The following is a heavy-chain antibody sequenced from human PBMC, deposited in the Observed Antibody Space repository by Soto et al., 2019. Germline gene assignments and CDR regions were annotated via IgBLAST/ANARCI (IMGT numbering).Heavy chain of an antibody. V-gene: IGHV1-69*13. CDR2: IIPMFGTA. D-gene: IGHD6-13*01. CDR3: AINKAGHAGFDT. J-gene: IGHJ5*02. Sequence: SVKVSCKASGDTFSSYAINWVRQAPGQGLEWMGGIIPMFGTANYAQKFKGRVTITAGESTSTVYMELSSLRSEDTAVYYCAINKAGHAGFDTLAQGTLLTV. CDR1: GDTFSSYA.